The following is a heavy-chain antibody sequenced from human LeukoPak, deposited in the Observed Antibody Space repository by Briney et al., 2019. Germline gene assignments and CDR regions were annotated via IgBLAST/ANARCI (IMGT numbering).Heavy chain of an antibody. CDR1: GDSVSSNSAA. V-gene: IGHV6-1*01. CDR2: TYYRSKWYN. CDR3: AGGTYSGYDS. J-gene: IGHJ5*02. Sequence: SQTLSLTCAISGDSVSSNSAAWNWIRQSPSRGLEWLGRTYYRSKWYNDYAVSVKGRITIIPDTSKNQFSLQLSSVTPEDTAVYYCAGGTYSGYDSWGQGTLVTVSS. D-gene: IGHD5-12*01.